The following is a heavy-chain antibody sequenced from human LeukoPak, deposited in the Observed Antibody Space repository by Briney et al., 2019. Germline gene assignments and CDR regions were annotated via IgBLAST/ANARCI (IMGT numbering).Heavy chain of an antibody. V-gene: IGHV3-48*01. D-gene: IGHD6-13*01. J-gene: IGHJ4*02. CDR3: ARGAASCTSRFDY. CDR1: GFTFSTYS. CDR2: ISSSSSTI. Sequence: GGSLRLSCAATGFTFSTYSRSWVRQAPGKGLEWVSYISSSSSTIYYADSVKGRFTISRDNAKNSLYLQMNSLRAEDTAVYYCARGAASCTSRFDYWGQGTLVTVSS.